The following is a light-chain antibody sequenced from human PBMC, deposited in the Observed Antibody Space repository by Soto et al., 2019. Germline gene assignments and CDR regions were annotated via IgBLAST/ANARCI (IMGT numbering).Light chain of an antibody. CDR1: SSDVGAYHS. V-gene: IGLV2-14*03. J-gene: IGLJ3*02. CDR2: DVS. Sequence: QSALTQPASVSGSPGQSFTISCTGTSSDVGAYHSVSWYQQHPGKAPKHIIFDVSNRPSGVSNRFSGSKSGNTASLTISGLQAEDEADYYCSSFTDTGTVMFGGGTQLTVL. CDR3: SSFTDTGTVM.